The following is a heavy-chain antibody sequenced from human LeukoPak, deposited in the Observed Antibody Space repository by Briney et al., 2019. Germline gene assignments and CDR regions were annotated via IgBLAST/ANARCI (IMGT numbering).Heavy chain of an antibody. J-gene: IGHJ6*03. V-gene: IGHV4-61*01. CDR2: IYYSGST. CDR3: ASGTRVLGYYYMDV. CDR1: GGSISSGSYY. D-gene: IGHD2-8*02. Sequence: PSETLSLTCTVSGGSISSGSYYWSWIRQPPGKGLEWIGYIYYSGSTNYNPSLKSRVTISVDTSKNQFSLKLSSVTAADTAVYYCASGTRVLGYYYMDVWGKGTTVTVSS.